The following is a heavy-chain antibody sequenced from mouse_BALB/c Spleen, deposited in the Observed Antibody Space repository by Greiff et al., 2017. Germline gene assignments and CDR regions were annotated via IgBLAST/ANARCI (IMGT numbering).Heavy chain of an antibody. CDR2: IWAGGST. CDR1: GFSLTSYG. CDR3: ARGGFYAMDY. J-gene: IGHJ4*01. V-gene: IGHV2-9*02. Sequence: VQLQESGPGLVAPSQSLSITCTVSGFSLTSYGVHWVRQPPGKGLEWLGVIWAGGSTNYNSALMSRLSISKDNSKSQVFLKMNSLQTDDTAMYYCARGGFYAMDYWGQGTSVTVPS.